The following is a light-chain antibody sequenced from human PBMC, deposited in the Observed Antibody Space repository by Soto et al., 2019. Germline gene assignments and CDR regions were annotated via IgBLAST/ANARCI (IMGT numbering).Light chain of an antibody. CDR1: SSDVGGYNY. V-gene: IGLV2-14*03. J-gene: IGLJ2*01. CDR2: DVN. Sequence: QSALTQPASVSGSPGQSITISCTGTSSDVGGYNYVSWYQQHPGKAPKLMIYDVNNQPSGVSNRFSGSKSGNTASLTISGLQAEDEADYYCSSYSGSSTLVVFGGGTKLTVL. CDR3: SSYSGSSTLVV.